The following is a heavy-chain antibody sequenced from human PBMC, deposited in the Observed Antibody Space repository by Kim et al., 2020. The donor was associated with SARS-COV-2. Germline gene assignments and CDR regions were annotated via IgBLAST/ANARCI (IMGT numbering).Heavy chain of an antibody. CDR2: VGGSGRNT. Sequence: GGSLRLSCATSGFTFGSFVMNGVRQAPGKGLEWVSGVGGSGRNTYYADSVKGRFTISRDNSKSTLFLEMNSLRAEDTAVYYCAKSVGGAAAFDYWGQGT. V-gene: IGHV3-23*01. CDR1: GFTFGSFV. D-gene: IGHD6-13*01. CDR3: AKSVGGAAAFDY. J-gene: IGHJ4*02.